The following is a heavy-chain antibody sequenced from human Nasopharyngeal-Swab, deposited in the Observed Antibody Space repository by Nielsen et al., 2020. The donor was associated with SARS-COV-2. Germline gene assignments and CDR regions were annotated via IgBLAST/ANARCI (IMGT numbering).Heavy chain of an antibody. J-gene: IGHJ6*02. V-gene: IGHV4-59*13. CDR3: ARRDILTYGMDV. CDR1: GGSISSYY. CDR2: IYYSGST. Sequence: SETLSLTCPVSGGSISSYYWSWIRQPPGKGLEWIGYIYYSGSTNYNPSLKSRVTISVDTSKNQFSLKLSSVTAADTAVYYCARRDILTYGMDVWGQGTTVTVSS. D-gene: IGHD2-15*01.